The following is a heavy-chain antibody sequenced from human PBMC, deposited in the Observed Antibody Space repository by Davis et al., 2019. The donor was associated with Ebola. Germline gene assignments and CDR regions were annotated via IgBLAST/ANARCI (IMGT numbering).Heavy chain of an antibody. CDR1: AGSISSSSYY. CDR3: ARGPPKRPNYYYYYGMDV. Sequence: SETLSPTCTVSAGSISSSSYYWGWTRQPPVKGLEWIGYIYYSGSTNYNPSLKSRVTISVDTSKNQFSLTLSSVTAADTAVYYCARGPPKRPNYYYYYGMDVWGQGTTVTVSS. J-gene: IGHJ6*02. CDR2: IYYSGST. V-gene: IGHV4-61*05.